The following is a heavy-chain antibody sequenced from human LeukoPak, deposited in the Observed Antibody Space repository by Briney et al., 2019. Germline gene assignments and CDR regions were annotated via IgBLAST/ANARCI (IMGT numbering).Heavy chain of an antibody. D-gene: IGHD3-10*01. CDR3: AKEGGWFGELSNLDY. CDR2: ISGSGGST. J-gene: IGHJ4*02. Sequence: GGSLRLSCAASGFTVSSNYMSWVRQAPGKGPEWVSAISGSGGSTCYADSVEGRFTISRDNSKNTLYLQMNSLRAEDTAVYYCAKEGGWFGELSNLDYWGQGTLVTVSS. CDR1: GFTVSSNY. V-gene: IGHV3-23*01.